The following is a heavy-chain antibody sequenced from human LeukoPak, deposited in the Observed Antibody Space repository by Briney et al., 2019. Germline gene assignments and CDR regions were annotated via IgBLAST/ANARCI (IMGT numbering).Heavy chain of an antibody. Sequence: PSETLSLTCTVSGGPISYIDFFWRWIRQPPGRGLEWIGSIHYTGSTYYNPSLKSRVTISVDTSKNQSSLKLTSVNAAGTAFYYWTRHTRSGYSYGYEDWGQGTLVTVSS. V-gene: IGHV4-39*01. CDR3: TRHTRSGYSYGYED. CDR1: GGPISYIDFF. D-gene: IGHD5-18*01. J-gene: IGHJ4*02. CDR2: IHYTGST.